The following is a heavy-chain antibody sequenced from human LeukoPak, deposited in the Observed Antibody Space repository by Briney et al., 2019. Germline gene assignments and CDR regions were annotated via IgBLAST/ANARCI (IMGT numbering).Heavy chain of an antibody. Sequence: SETLSLTCTASGDSITSDNFFWTWIRQPAGKGLEWIGRVKPSGGTDYNPSLTSRVTISVDTSKTQYSLKLSSVTAADTAVYYCARYRLGYLDYWGQGTLVTVSS. J-gene: IGHJ4*02. CDR3: ARYRLGYLDY. V-gene: IGHV4-61*02. D-gene: IGHD5-12*01. CDR1: GDSITSDNFF. CDR2: VKPSGGT.